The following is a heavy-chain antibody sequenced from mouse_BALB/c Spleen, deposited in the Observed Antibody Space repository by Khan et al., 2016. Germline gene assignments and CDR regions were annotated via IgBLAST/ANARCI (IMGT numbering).Heavy chain of an antibody. D-gene: IGHD2-10*02. CDR3: ARKYGNYARDY. Sequence: QVQLQQSGAELAKPGASVKMSCKASGYTFTSYWMHWVKQRPGQGLEWIGYINPSTGYTEYNQKFKDKATLTADKSSSTAYMQLSSLTSEDSAVYYGARKYGNYARDYWGQGTSVTVSS. J-gene: IGHJ4*01. V-gene: IGHV1-7*01. CDR1: GYTFTSYW. CDR2: INPSTGYT.